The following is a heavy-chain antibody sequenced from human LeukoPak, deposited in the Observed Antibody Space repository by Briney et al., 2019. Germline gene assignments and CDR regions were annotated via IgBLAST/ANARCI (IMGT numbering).Heavy chain of an antibody. V-gene: IGHV1-18*01. CDR1: NYTFSSLGSGNSFISFA. CDR2: ISAYNGNT. Sequence: WASVKVSCKASNYTFSSLGSGNSFISFAISWVRQAPGQGLEWMGWISAYNGNTNYAQKLQGRVTMTTDTSTSTAYMELRSLRSDDTAVYYCARGGYSSGWWDPFDAFDIWGQGTMVTVSS. CDR3: ARGGYSSGWWDPFDAFDI. J-gene: IGHJ3*02. D-gene: IGHD6-19*01.